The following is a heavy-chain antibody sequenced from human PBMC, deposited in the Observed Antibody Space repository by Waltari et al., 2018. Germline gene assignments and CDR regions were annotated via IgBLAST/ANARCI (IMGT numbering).Heavy chain of an antibody. J-gene: IGHJ3*02. V-gene: IGHV3-74*01. CDR2: INGYGTST. D-gene: IGHD4-17*01. CDR3: ATGDSHAFDM. Sequence: EVQLVESGGGLVQFGGSLSLSCAASGFTFSSYYMPWVRQTPGKGLVWVSRINGYGTSTTYADSVKGRFTTSRDNARNTLHLQMNSLRVEDTAVYYCATGDSHAFDMWGQGTLVIVSS. CDR1: GFTFSSYY.